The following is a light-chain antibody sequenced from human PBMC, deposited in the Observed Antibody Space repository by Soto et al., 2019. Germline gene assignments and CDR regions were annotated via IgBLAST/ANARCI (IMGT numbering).Light chain of an antibody. CDR3: AAWDVSLNGLYV. CDR1: SSNIGSSS. CDR2: NNN. J-gene: IGLJ1*01. Sequence: QSVLTQPPSASGTPGQRVTISCSGSSSNIGSSSVNWYQQLPGTAPKLLIYNNNQWPSGVPDRFSGSKSGTSASPAISGLQSEDEADYYCAAWDVSLNGLYVFGTGTKVTVL. V-gene: IGLV1-44*01.